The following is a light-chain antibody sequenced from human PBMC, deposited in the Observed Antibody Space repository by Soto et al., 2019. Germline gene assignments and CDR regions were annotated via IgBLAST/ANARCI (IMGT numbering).Light chain of an antibody. CDR1: QDIRNY. Sequence: DIQMTQSPSSVYASIGDRVTVTCRASQDIRNYLAWYQQKPGKAPKLLICDASTLYSGVPSRFSGSGSGTDFTLTISSLQPEDFATYYCQQANSFPIPFGQVTR. CDR2: DAS. CDR3: QQANSFPIP. V-gene: IGKV1-12*01. J-gene: IGKJ5*01.